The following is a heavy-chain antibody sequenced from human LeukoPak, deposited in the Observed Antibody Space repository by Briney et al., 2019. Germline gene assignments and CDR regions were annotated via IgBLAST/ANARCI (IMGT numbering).Heavy chain of an antibody. V-gene: IGHV3-48*03. J-gene: IGHJ4*02. CDR1: GFTFSSYE. CDR3: AKDLDSSGYYYSRVFDY. CDR2: ISSSGSTI. D-gene: IGHD3-22*01. Sequence: GGSLRLSCAASGFTFSSYEINWVRQAPGKGLEWVSYISSSGSTIYYADPVKGRFTISRDNAKNSLYLQMNSLRAEDTAVYYCAKDLDSSGYYYSRVFDYWGQGTLVTVSS.